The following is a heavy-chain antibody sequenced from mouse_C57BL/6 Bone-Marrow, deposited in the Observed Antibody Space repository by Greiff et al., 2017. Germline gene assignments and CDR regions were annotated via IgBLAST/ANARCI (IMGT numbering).Heavy chain of an antibody. CDR3: ARSYDYDWYFDV. V-gene: IGHV5-6*01. J-gene: IGHJ1*03. D-gene: IGHD2-4*01. CDR1: GFTFSSYG. Sequence: EVQVVESGGDLVKPGGSLKLSCAASGFTFSSYGMSWVRQTPDKRLEWVATISSGGSYTYYPDSVKGRFTISRDNAKNTLYLQMSSLKSEDTAMYYCARSYDYDWYFDVWGTGTTVTVSS. CDR2: ISSGGSYT.